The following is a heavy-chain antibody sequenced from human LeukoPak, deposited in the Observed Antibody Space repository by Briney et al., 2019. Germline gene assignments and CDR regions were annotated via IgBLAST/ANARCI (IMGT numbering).Heavy chain of an antibody. CDR1: GGSISSSSYY. J-gene: IGHJ4*02. D-gene: IGHD5-18*01. CDR2: IYYSGTT. CDR3: ARAKGYSFGFGP. Sequence: ETLSLTCTVSGGSISSSSYYWGWIRQPPGKGLEWIGSIYYSGTTYYNPSLKSRVTISVDTSKNQLSLKLSSVTAADTAVYYCARAKGYSFGFGPWGQGTLVTVSS. V-gene: IGHV4-39*07.